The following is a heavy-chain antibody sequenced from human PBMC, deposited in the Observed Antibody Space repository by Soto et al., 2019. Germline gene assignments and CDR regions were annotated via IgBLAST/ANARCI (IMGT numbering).Heavy chain of an antibody. CDR2: ISINGGST. Sequence: GGSLRLFCAASRFTVSTYAMHWGRQAPGKGLEYVSGISINGGSTYYADSVKGRFTISRDNSKNTLYLQMSSLRTEDTAVYYCVKASGGYSYASGFDYWCQGTLVTLSS. CDR1: RFTVSTYA. D-gene: IGHD5-18*01. V-gene: IGHV3-64D*06. CDR3: VKASGGYSYASGFDY. J-gene: IGHJ4*02.